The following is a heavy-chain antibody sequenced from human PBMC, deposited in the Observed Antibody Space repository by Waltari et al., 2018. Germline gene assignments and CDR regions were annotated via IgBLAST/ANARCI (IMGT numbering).Heavy chain of an antibody. J-gene: IGHJ6*03. Sequence: QVQLVQSGAEVAKPGASVRVSCKASGYTLTAHYMHWVRQAPGQGLAWMGWINPDGSGTNDARKFQCRVTMSRDTSINKIYMDRGGLRFDDTAVYYCARGPSTTLGPPVGSPYYMDVWGKGTTVTISS. CDR2: INPDGSGT. CDR3: ARGPSTTLGPPVGSPYYMDV. CDR1: GYTLTAHY. D-gene: IGHD1-26*01. V-gene: IGHV1-2*02.